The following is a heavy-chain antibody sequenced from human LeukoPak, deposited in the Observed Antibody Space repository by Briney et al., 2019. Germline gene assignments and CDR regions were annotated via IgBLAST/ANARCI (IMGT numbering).Heavy chain of an antibody. CDR2: INHSGST. V-gene: IGHV4-34*01. D-gene: IGHD2-21*02. CDR3: ARHRGLRGDPYYMDV. J-gene: IGHJ6*03. CDR1: GGSFSGYY. Sequence: PSETLSLTCAVYGGSFSGYYWSWIRQPPGRGLEWIGEINHSGSTNYNPSLKSRVTISVDTSKNQFSLKLSSVTAADTAVYYCARHRGLRGDPYYMDVWGKGTTVTVSS.